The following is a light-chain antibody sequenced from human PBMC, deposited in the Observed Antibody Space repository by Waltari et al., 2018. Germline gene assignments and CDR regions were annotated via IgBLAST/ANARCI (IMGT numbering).Light chain of an antibody. Sequence: DVQLTQSPSSLAASVGDRVTISCRSSQNIDIYLNWYQQKPGKAPILLIYGASNLQSGVPSRFSGSGSGTDFTLTISSLQPEDFASFYCQQTSITPRTFGQGTKLEI. CDR3: QQTSITPRT. CDR2: GAS. V-gene: IGKV1-39*01. CDR1: QNIDIY. J-gene: IGKJ2*01.